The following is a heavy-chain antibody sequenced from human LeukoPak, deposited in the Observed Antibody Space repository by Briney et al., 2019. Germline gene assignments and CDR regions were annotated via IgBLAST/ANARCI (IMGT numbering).Heavy chain of an antibody. CDR3: ARVSATYFDY. J-gene: IGHJ4*02. V-gene: IGHV3-21*01. CDR1: GFTFSSYS. CDR2: ISSSSSYI. Sequence: PGGSLRLSCAASGFTFSSYSMNWVRQALGKGLEWVSSISSSSSYIYYADSVKGRFTISRDNAKNSLYLQMNSLRAEDTAVYYCARVSATYFDYWGQGTLVTVSS. D-gene: IGHD2-15*01.